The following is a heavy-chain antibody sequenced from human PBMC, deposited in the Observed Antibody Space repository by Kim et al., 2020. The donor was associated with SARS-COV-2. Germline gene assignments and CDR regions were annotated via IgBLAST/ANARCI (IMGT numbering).Heavy chain of an antibody. V-gene: IGHV3-23*01. J-gene: IGHJ4*02. Sequence: DSVTGRFTISRDNSKNTLYLQMNSLRAEDTAVYYGAKYCSRSSCFPDFDYWGQGSLVTVSS. D-gene: IGHD2-2*01. CDR3: AKYCSRSSCFPDFDY.